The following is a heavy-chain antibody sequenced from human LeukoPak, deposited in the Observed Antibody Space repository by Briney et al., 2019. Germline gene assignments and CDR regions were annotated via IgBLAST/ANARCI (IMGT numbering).Heavy chain of an antibody. D-gene: IGHD4-11*01. CDR1: GDSISSDYYF. V-gene: IGHV4-30-2*01. CDR2: IYHTGST. J-gene: IGHJ6*03. Sequence: KPSQTLSLTCTVSGDSISSDYYFWSWIRQPPGKGLEWIGYIYHTGSTYYNPSLKSRVTISVDTSKNQFSLKLSPVTAADTAVYYCARDRDTVTTNNYYYYMDVWGKGTTVTVSS. CDR3: ARDRDTVTTNNYYYYMDV.